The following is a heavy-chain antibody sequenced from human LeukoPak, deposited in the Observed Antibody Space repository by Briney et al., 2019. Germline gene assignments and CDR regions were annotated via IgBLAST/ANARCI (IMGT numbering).Heavy chain of an antibody. Sequence: PGGSLRLSCAASGFTFSSYWMTWVRQAPGKGLEWVGNIKRDGSERYYVDSVKGRFTISRDNAKNSLYLQMNSLRAEDTAVYYCAKDNYYDILTRYYTFLLDYWGQGTLVTVSS. J-gene: IGHJ4*02. CDR2: IKRDGSER. CDR3: AKDNYYDILTRYYTFLLDY. D-gene: IGHD3-9*01. CDR1: GFTFSSYW. V-gene: IGHV3-7*03.